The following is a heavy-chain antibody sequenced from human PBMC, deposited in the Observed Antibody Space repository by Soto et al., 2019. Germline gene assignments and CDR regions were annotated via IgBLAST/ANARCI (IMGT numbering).Heavy chain of an antibody. CDR1: GFTFSSYS. CDR2: ISSSSSYI. Sequence: GGSLRLSCAASGFTFSSYSMNWVRQAPGKGLEWVSSISSSSSYIYYADSVKGRFTISRDNAKNSLYLQMNSLRAEDTAVYYCARDMITFGGVIVNGGDYWGQGTLVTVSS. V-gene: IGHV3-21*01. D-gene: IGHD3-16*02. CDR3: ARDMITFGGVIVNGGDY. J-gene: IGHJ4*02.